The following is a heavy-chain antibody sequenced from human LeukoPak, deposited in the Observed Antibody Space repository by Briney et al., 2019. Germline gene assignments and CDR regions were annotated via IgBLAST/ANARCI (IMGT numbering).Heavy chain of an antibody. D-gene: IGHD6-6*01. CDR2: ISWNSGSI. J-gene: IGHJ4*02. CDR3: AKGGTPYSSSTFDY. Sequence: GRSLTLFCAASGFTFGEYAMHWVRQAPGKGLEGVSGISWNSGSIGYADSVKGRFTISRDNAKNSLYLQMNSLRAEDMALYYCAKGGTPYSSSTFDYWGQGTLVTVSS. CDR1: GFTFGEYA. V-gene: IGHV3-9*03.